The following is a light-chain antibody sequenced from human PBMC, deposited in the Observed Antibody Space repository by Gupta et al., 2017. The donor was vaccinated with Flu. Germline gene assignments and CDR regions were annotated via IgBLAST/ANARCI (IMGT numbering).Light chain of an antibody. J-gene: IGLJ2*01. CDR3: SSCATHSTTLL. V-gene: IGLV2-14*03. Sequence: ITISCTGTSSDIGSYKYVSWYQQHPGKAPQLLIYDVTNRPSGVSTRFSGSKSGDTASLTISGLQAEDEADYYCSSCATHSTTLLFGGGTRLTVL. CDR2: DVT. CDR1: SSDIGSYKY.